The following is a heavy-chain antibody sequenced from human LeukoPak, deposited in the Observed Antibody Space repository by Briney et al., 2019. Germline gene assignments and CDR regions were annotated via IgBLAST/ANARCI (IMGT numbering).Heavy chain of an antibody. Sequence: PSETLSLTCTVSGVSISSYYWSWIRQPPGKGLEWIGYISYSGSTNYNPSLKSRVTISVDTSKNQFSLNLSSVTAADTAMYYCARGRVEMATIAFDYWGQGTLVTVSS. D-gene: IGHD5-24*01. V-gene: IGHV4-59*08. J-gene: IGHJ4*02. CDR2: ISYSGST. CDR3: ARGRVEMATIAFDY. CDR1: GVSISSYY.